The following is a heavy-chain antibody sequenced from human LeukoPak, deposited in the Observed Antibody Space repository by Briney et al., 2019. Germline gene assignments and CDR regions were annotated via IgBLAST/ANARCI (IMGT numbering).Heavy chain of an antibody. D-gene: IGHD3-9*01. Sequence: GASVKVSCKASGYTFSDYAMHWVRQAPGQRFEWMGWIDAGNGDTRYSQKFQGRVTITRDTSAYTAYLELRSLSSADTAVYFCARAPYDFLTGYSLNWFDPWGQGTLVTVSS. CDR1: GYTFSDYA. J-gene: IGHJ5*02. CDR2: IDAGNGDT. CDR3: ARAPYDFLTGYSLNWFDP. V-gene: IGHV1-3*01.